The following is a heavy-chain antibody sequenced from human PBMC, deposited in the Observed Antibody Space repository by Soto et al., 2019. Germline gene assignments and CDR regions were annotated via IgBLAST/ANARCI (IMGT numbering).Heavy chain of an antibody. CDR2: VYYSGGA. J-gene: IGHJ6*02. CDR3: TRDGDGRMTTNPYYYYGMDV. Sequence: PSETLSLTCTVSVGSIIGYYWSWIRQPPGKGLEWIGNVYYSGGAKYNPSVKRRVSISVDTSKSQFSLNLSSVTAADTAVYYCTRDGDGRMTTNPYYYYGMDVWGPGITVTVS. D-gene: IGHD2-21*02. V-gene: IGHV4-59*01. CDR1: VGSIIGYY.